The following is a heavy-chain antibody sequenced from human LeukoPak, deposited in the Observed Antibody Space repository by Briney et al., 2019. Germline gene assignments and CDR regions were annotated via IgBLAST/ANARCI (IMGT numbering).Heavy chain of an antibody. V-gene: IGHV1-46*01. CDR3: ARGGLPARSWFDP. CDR1: GYTFTSYY. Sequence: ASVKVSCKASGYTFTSYYMNWVRQAPGQGLEWMGIINPSSGRTTYAQKFQGRVTMTRDTSTSTVCMELTSLRSEDTAVFYCARGGLPARSWFDPWGQGTLVTVSS. J-gene: IGHJ5*02. CDR2: INPSSGRT. D-gene: IGHD3/OR15-3a*01.